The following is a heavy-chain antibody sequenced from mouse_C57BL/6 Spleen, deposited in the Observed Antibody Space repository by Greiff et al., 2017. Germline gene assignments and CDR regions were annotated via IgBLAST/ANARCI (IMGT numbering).Heavy chain of an antibody. Sequence: VKLQQPGAELVKPGASVKMSCKASGYTFTSYWITWVKQRPGQGLEWIGDIYPGSGSTNYNEKFKSKATLTVDTSSSTAYMQLSSLTSEDSAVYYCARDSSVLYYYAMDYWGQGTSVTVSS. CDR2: IYPGSGST. D-gene: IGHD3-2*02. J-gene: IGHJ4*01. V-gene: IGHV1-55*01. CDR3: ARDSSVLYYYAMDY. CDR1: GYTFTSYW.